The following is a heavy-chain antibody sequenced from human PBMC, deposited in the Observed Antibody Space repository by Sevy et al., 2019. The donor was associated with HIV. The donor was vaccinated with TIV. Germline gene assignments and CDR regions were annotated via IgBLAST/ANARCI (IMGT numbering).Heavy chain of an antibody. V-gene: IGHV3-30-3*01. CDR2: ISYDGSNK. D-gene: IGHD3-22*01. Sequence: GGCLRLSCAASGFTFSSYAMHWVRQAPGKGLEWVAVISYDGSNKYYADSVKGRFTISRDNSKNTLYLQMNSLRAEDTAVYYCARVYDSSGYLDYWGQGTLVTVSS. CDR3: ARVYDSSGYLDY. J-gene: IGHJ4*02. CDR1: GFTFSSYA.